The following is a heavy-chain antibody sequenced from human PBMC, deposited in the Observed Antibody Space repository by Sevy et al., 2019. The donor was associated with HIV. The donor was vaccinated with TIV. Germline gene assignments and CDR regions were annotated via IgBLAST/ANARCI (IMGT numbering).Heavy chain of an antibody. D-gene: IGHD2-15*01. J-gene: IGHJ4*02. Sequence: ASVKVSCKASGYTFTTYRISWVRQAPGQGLEWMGWISALNGDRDYAQKFQGRLTMTTDTSTSTAYMELRSLRSDDTAVYYCARAFCTGGSCYSLAYWGQGTLVTVSS. CDR2: ISALNGDR. CDR3: ARAFCTGGSCYSLAY. CDR1: GYTFTTYR. V-gene: IGHV1-18*01.